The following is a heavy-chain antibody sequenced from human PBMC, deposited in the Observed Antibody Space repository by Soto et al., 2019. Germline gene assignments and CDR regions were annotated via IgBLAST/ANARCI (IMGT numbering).Heavy chain of an antibody. J-gene: IGHJ6*02. CDR3: AAPYGMDV. CDR2: IVVGSGST. Sequence: ASVKVSCKTSGFTFTTSAVQWVRQARGQRLEWIGWIVVGSGSTNYAQKFQERVTITRDISTTTVYMELSSLRVEDTAIYYCAAPYGMDVWGLGTTVTVS. V-gene: IGHV1-58*01. CDR1: GFTFTTSA.